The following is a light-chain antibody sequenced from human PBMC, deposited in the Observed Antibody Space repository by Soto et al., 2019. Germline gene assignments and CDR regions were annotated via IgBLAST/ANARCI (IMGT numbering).Light chain of an antibody. CDR3: SSYAGSSARVV. V-gene: IGLV2-23*01. Sequence: QSVLTQPASVSGSPGQSITISCTRSSTDFENYNLVSWYQHCPDKAPKLIIYEGTKRPSELSDRFSGSESATTASLIISGLQPEDEADYYCSSYAGSSARVVFGGGTKLTVL. CDR2: EGT. CDR1: STDFENYNL. J-gene: IGLJ2*01.